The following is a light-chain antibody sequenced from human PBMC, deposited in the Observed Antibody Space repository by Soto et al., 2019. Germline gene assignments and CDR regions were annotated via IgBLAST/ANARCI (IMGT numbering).Light chain of an antibody. V-gene: IGKV3D-15*02. CDR1: QSVSSN. CDR3: QQYGSSPWT. Sequence: EKVITHSPSTLSVSPGERATLSCRASQSVSSNLAWYQQKPGQAPRLLIYDASNRATGIPARFSGSGSGTDFTLTISSLEPEDFAVYYCQQYGSSPWTFGQGTKVDIK. CDR2: DAS. J-gene: IGKJ1*01.